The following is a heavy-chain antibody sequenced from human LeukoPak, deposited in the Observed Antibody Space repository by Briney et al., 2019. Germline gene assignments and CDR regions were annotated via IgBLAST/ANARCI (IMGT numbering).Heavy chain of an antibody. CDR2: INPNSGGT. D-gene: IGHD6-13*01. J-gene: IGHJ6*04. Sequence: GASVKVSCKASGYTFTGYYMHWVRQAPGQGLEWMGRINPNSGGTNYAQKFQGRVTMTRDTSISTAYMELSRLRSDDTAVYYCARWIAAAGTIWVDVWGKGTTVIVSS. V-gene: IGHV1-2*06. CDR1: GYTFTGYY. CDR3: ARWIAAAGTIWVDV.